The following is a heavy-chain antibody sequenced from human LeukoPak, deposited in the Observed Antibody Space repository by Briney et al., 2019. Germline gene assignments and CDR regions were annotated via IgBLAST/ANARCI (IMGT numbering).Heavy chain of an antibody. CDR2: IYHSGST. CDR3: ARGGGGNIVVVPAAIQALDY. V-gene: IGHV4-38-2*02. D-gene: IGHD2-2*02. Sequence: PSETLSLTCTVSGYSISSGYYWGWIRQPPGKGLEWIGSIYHSGSTYYNPSLKSRVTISVDTSKNQFSLKLSSVTAADTAVYYWARGGGGNIVVVPAAIQALDYWGQGTLVTVSS. CDR1: GYSISSGYY. J-gene: IGHJ4*02.